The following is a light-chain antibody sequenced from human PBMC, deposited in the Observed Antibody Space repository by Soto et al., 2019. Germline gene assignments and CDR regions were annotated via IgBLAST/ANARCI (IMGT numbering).Light chain of an antibody. CDR3: QQSYSRPLT. CDR2: GAS. Sequence: DIQMTQSPSSLSASVGDRVTITCRASQYISSYVNWYQQKPGEAPKFLIYGASDLQRGVPSRFSGSGSGTDFTLTINSLQPEDFATYYCQQSYSRPLTFGPGTKLDIK. V-gene: IGKV1-39*01. J-gene: IGKJ3*01. CDR1: QYISSY.